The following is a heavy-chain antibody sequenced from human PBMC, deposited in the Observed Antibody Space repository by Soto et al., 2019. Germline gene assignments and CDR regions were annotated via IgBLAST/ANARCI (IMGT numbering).Heavy chain of an antibody. V-gene: IGHV1-2*04. D-gene: IGHD1-26*01. CDR2: INPNSGGT. Sequence: GASVKVSCKASGYTFTGYYMHWVRQAPGRGLEWMGWINPNSGGTNYAQKFQGWVTMTRDTSISTAYMELSRLRSDDTAVYYCARDHAGSYSGGRGMDVWGQGTTVTVSS. J-gene: IGHJ6*02. CDR3: ARDHAGSYSGGRGMDV. CDR1: GYTFTGYY.